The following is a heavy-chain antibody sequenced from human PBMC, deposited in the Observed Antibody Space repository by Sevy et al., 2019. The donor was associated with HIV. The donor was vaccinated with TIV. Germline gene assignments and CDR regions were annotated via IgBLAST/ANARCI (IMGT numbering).Heavy chain of an antibody. CDR3: ASAYGSGSYYNGYAFDI. V-gene: IGHV4-30-4*01. CDR1: GGSISSGDYY. CDR2: IYYSGST. J-gene: IGHJ3*02. D-gene: IGHD3-10*01. Sequence: SETLSLTCTVSGGSISSGDYYWSWIRQPPGKGLEWIGYIYYSGSTYYNPSLKSRVTISVDTSKNQFSLKLSSVTAADTAVYYCASAYGSGSYYNGYAFDIWGQGTMVTVSS.